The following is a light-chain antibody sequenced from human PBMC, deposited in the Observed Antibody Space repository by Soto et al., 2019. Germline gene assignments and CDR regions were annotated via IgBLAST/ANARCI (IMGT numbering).Light chain of an antibody. CDR3: SSYTSSSPVV. CDR2: DVS. CDR1: SSDVGGYNY. V-gene: IGLV2-14*01. Sequence: QSALTQPASVSGSPGQSITISCTGTSSDVGGYNYVSWYQQHPGKAPKLMIYDVSNRPSGVSNLFSGSKSGNTASLTISGLQAEVEADYYCSSYTSSSPVVFGGWTKLTVL. J-gene: IGLJ2*01.